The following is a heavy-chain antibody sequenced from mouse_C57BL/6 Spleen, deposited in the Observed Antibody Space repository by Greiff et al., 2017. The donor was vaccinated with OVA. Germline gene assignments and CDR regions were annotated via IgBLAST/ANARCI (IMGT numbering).Heavy chain of an antibody. Sequence: EVQLQQSGPELVKPGASVKIPCKASGYTFTDYNMDWVKQSHGKSLEWIGDINPNNGGTIYNQKFKGKATLTVDKSSSTAYMELRSLTSEDTAVYYCARPGYYGSRSWWYFDVWGTGTTVTVSS. J-gene: IGHJ1*03. V-gene: IGHV1-18*01. CDR3: ARPGYYGSRSWWYFDV. D-gene: IGHD1-1*01. CDR2: INPNNGGT. CDR1: GYTFTDYN.